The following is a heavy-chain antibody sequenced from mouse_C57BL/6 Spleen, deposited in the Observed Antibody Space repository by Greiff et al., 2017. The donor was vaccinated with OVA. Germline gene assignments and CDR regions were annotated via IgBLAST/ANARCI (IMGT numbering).Heavy chain of an antibody. CDR2: IYPGNSDT. CDR3: TRSDYGLPAWFAY. J-gene: IGHJ3*01. D-gene: IGHD1-1*02. CDR1: GYTFTSYW. V-gene: IGHV1-5*01. Sequence: EVQLVESGTVLARPGASVKMSCKTSGYTFTSYWMHWVKQRPGQGLELIGAIYPGNSDTSYNQKFKGKAKLTAVTSASTAYMELSSLTNEDSAVYYCTRSDYGLPAWFAYWGQGTLVTVSA.